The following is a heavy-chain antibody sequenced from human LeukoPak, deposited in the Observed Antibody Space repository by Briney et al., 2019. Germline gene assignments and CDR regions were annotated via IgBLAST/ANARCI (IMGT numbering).Heavy chain of an antibody. CDR1: GVSISSYY. CDR2: ISDSGRT. V-gene: IGHV4-59*08. J-gene: IGHJ4*02. CDR3: ARRGYSSSWLY. Sequence: PSETLSLTCTVSGVSISSYYWSWIRQPPGKGLEWIGYISDSGRTDYNPSLKSRVIISRDTSKNQFSLQLRSVTAADTAVYYCARRGYSSSWLYWGQGSLITVSS. D-gene: IGHD6-13*01.